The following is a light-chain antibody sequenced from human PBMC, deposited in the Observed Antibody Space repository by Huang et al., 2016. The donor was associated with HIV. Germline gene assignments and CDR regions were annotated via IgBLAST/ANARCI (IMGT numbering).Light chain of an antibody. J-gene: IGKJ5*01. Sequence: IVMTQTPLSLPVTPGQPASMSCKSSQSLLHSDGKTYLYWYLQKPGQSPQLLIYAASSRLSGVPDRFTGSGSGTDFTLNISRMEADDVGVYYCMQGIHPITFGQGTRLDIK. CDR2: AAS. CDR1: QSLLHSDGKTY. CDR3: MQGIHPIT. V-gene: IGKV2-29*02.